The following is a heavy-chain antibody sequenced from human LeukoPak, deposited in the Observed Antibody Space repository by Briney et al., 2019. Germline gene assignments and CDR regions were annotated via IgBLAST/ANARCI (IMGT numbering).Heavy chain of an antibody. CDR1: GYTFTSYG. J-gene: IGHJ4*02. V-gene: IGHV1-18*01. Sequence: ASVKVSCKASGYTFTSYGISWVRQAPGQGLEWMGWISAYNGNTNYAQKLQGRATMTTDTSTSTAYMELRSLRSDDTAVYYCARDLIETYCGGDCHPTLFDYWGQGTLVTVSS. CDR3: ARDLIETYCGGDCHPTLFDY. D-gene: IGHD2-21*02. CDR2: ISAYNGNT.